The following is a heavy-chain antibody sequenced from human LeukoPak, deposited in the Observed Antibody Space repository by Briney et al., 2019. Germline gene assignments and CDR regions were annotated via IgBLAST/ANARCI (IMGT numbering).Heavy chain of an antibody. D-gene: IGHD3-22*01. J-gene: IGHJ5*02. CDR1: GYTFSGYY. CDR3: ARVGDSSGYYYGGNWFDP. V-gene: IGHV1-2*02. CDR2: INSNSGGT. Sequence: ASVKASCKASGYTFSGYYMHGVRQAPGQGLEWMGWINSNSGGTNYAQKFQGRVTMTRDTSISTAYMELSRLRSDDTAVYYCARVGDSSGYYYGGNWFDPWGQGTLVTVSS.